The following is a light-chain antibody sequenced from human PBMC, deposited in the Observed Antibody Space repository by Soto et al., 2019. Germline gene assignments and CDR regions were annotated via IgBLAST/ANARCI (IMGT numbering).Light chain of an antibody. Sequence: VMTQAPATLSVSPGERATLSCRASQTINNNVAWYQLKDGQVPRLVIYGASTRATDIPARFSASVTGTDGTLTISDVQPEDGAVYYCHQRQSWTRTFGQGTKVDIK. J-gene: IGKJ1*01. V-gene: IGKV3-15*01. CDR2: GAS. CDR3: HQRQSWTRT. CDR1: QTINNN.